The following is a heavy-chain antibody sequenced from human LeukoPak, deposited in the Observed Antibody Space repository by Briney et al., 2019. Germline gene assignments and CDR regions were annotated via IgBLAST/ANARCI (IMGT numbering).Heavy chain of an antibody. V-gene: IGHV1-2*02. J-gene: IGHJ4*02. CDR2: IHPHSGDT. CDR3: ARDLLNTVTPRQASFDY. D-gene: IGHD4-17*01. Sequence: GASVKVSCKASEDTFTDYYIHWVRQAPGQGLEWMGWIHPHSGDTKYAQKFQGRVTMTRDTSISTAYMELSRLRSGDTAVYYCARDLLNTVTPRQASFDYWGQGTLVTVSS. CDR1: EDTFTDYY.